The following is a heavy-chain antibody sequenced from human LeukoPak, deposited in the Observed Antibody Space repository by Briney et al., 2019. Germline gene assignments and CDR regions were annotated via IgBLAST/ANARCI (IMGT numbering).Heavy chain of an antibody. CDR1: GYTFTSYD. V-gene: IGHV1-8*03. Sequence: ASVKVSCKASGYTFTSYDIHWVRQATGHGLEWMGWMNPNSGNTGYAQKFQGRVTITRNTSISTAYMELSSLRSEDTAVYYCARGGGWIYSSSSFYYMDVWGKGTTVTVSS. CDR2: MNPNSGNT. J-gene: IGHJ6*03. CDR3: ARGGGWIYSSSSFYYMDV. D-gene: IGHD6-6*01.